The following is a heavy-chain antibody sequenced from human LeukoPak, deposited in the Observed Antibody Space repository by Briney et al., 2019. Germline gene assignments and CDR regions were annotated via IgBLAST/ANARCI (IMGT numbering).Heavy chain of an antibody. V-gene: IGHV1-69*05. CDR1: GGTFSSYA. D-gene: IGHD3-22*01. J-gene: IGHJ3*02. Sequence: SVKVSCKASGGTFSSYAISWVRQAPGQGLEWMGGIIPIFGTANYAQKFQGRVTITTDESTSTAYMELSSLRSEDTAVYYCASLYYDSSGYNFDIWGQGTMVIVSS. CDR2: IIPIFGTA. CDR3: ASLYYDSSGYNFDI.